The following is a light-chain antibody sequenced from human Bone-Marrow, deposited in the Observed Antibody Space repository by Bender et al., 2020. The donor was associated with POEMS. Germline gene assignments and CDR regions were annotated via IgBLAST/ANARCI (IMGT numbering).Light chain of an antibody. V-gene: IGLV3-21*03. CDR2: DDI. CDR3: QASDTTTYVV. J-gene: IGLJ2*01. CDR1: DIGSKS. Sequence: SYVLTQPPSVSVAPGKTARITCGGNDIGSKSVHWYQQKPGQAPVLVVYDDIDRSLGIPERFSGSKSGNTAALTISSVVAGDEADYYCQASDTTTYVVFGGGTKLTVL.